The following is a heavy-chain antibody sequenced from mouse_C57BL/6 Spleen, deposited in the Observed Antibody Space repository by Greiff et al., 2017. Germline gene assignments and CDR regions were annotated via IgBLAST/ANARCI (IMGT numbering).Heavy chain of an antibody. CDR1: GYTFTSYW. CDR3: AKGGDFAWFAY. V-gene: IGHV1-50*01. J-gene: IGHJ3*01. Sequence: VQLQQPGAELVKPGASVKLSCKASGYTFTSYWMQWVKQRPGQGLEWIGEIYPSDSYTNYNQKFKGKATLTVDTSSSTAYMQLSSLTSEDSAVYYCAKGGDFAWFAYWGQGTLVTVSA. D-gene: IGHD2-13*01. CDR2: IYPSDSYT.